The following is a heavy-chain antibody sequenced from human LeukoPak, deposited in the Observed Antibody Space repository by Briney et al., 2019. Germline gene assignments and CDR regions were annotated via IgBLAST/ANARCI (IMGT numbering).Heavy chain of an antibody. J-gene: IGHJ2*01. CDR2: ISSSSSYI. V-gene: IGHV3-21*01. CDR1: GFTFSSYS. Sequence: GGSLRLSCAASGFTFSSYSMNWVRQAPGKGLEWVSSISSSSSYIYYADSVKGRFTISRDNAKSSLYLQMNSLRAGDTAVYYCASSHPWASWLYWYFDLWGRGTLVTVSS. D-gene: IGHD5-12*01. CDR3: ASSHPWASWLYWYFDL.